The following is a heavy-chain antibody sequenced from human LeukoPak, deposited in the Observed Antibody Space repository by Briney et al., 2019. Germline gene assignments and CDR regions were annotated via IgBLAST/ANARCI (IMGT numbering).Heavy chain of an antibody. Sequence: PGGSLRLSCAASGFTFSSYAMSWLRQAPGKALEWVSHMSGSGGRTYSADSVKGLFTISRDNYKNTLYLQMNSLRAEDTAIYYCAKVRTFFGSGIDFWGQGTLVTVSS. CDR3: AKVRTFFGSGIDF. V-gene: IGHV3-23*01. CDR1: GFTFSSYA. J-gene: IGHJ4*02. D-gene: IGHD3-10*01. CDR2: MSGSGGRT.